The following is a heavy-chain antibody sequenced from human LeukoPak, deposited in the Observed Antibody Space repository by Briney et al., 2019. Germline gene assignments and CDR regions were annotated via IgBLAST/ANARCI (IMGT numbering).Heavy chain of an antibody. J-gene: IGHJ5*02. CDR3: ARLAVPAATNWFDP. CDR1: GGSISSYY. CDR2: IYYSGST. V-gene: IGHV4-59*08. D-gene: IGHD2-2*01. Sequence: SETLSLTCTVSGGSISSYYWSWIRQPPGKGLEWIGYIYYSGSTNYNPSLKSRVTISVDTSKNQFSLKLSSVTAADTAVYYCARLAVPAATNWFDPWGQGTLVTVSS.